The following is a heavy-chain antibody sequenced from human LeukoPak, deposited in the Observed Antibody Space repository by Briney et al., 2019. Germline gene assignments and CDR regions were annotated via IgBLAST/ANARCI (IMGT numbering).Heavy chain of an antibody. CDR2: IYYSGST. CDR1: GGSISSSSYY. CDR3: AIAAAGNFDY. Sequence: LETLSLTCTVSGGSISSSSYYWGWIRQPPGKGLEWIGSIYYSGSTYYNPSLKSRVTISVDTSKNQFSLKLSSVTAADTAVYYCAIAAAGNFDYWGQGTLVTVSS. J-gene: IGHJ4*02. D-gene: IGHD6-13*01. V-gene: IGHV4-39*07.